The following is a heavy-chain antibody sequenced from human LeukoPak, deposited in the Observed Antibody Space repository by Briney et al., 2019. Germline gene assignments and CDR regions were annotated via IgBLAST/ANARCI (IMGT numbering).Heavy chain of an antibody. V-gene: IGHV3-48*01. J-gene: IGHJ4*02. D-gene: IGHD3-22*01. Sequence: GGSLRLSCAASGFTFSSYSMNWVRQAPGKGLEWVSYISSSSSTIYYAASVKGRFTISRDNAKNSLYLQMNSLRAEDTAVYYCARGRGYYDSSGYYYFDYWGQGTLVTVSS. CDR2: ISSSSSTI. CDR1: GFTFSSYS. CDR3: ARGRGYYDSSGYYYFDY.